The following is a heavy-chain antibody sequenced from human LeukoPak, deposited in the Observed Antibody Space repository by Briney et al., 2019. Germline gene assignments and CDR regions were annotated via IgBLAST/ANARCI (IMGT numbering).Heavy chain of an antibody. CDR2: VSSSGSTI. D-gene: IGHD3-22*01. CDR1: GFTFSDYY. Sequence: PGGSLRLSCAGFGFTFSDYYMTWIRQAPGKGLEWVSYVSSSGSTIYYADSVKGRFTISRDNAKNSLYLQMNSLRAEDTAVYYCARDGYSLGITPTHDYWGQGTLVTVSS. V-gene: IGHV3-11*01. CDR3: ARDGYSLGITPTHDY. J-gene: IGHJ4*02.